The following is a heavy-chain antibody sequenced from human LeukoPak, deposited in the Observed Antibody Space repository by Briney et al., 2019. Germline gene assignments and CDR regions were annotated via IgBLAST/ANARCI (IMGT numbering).Heavy chain of an antibody. CDR3: AREGGGYSGTKASPRWWFDY. V-gene: IGHV1-18*01. D-gene: IGHD1-26*01. CDR2: ISAYNGNT. J-gene: IGHJ4*02. Sequence: GASVKVSCKASGYTFTSYGISWVRQAPGQGLEWMGWISAYNGNTNYAQKLQGRVTMTTDTSTSTAYMELRSLRSDDTAVYYCAREGGGYSGTKASPRWWFDYWGQGTLVTVSS. CDR1: GYTFTSYG.